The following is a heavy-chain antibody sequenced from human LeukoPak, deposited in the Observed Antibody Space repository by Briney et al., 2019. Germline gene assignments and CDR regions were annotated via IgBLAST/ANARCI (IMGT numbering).Heavy chain of an antibody. CDR3: ARSEWELGAFDI. CDR2: IYYSGST. Sequence: SQTLSLTCTVSGGSISSGDYYWSWIRQLPGKGLEWIGYIYYSGSTYYNPSLKSRVTISVDTSKNQFSLKLSSVTAADTAVYYCARSEWELGAFDIWGQGTMVTVSS. V-gene: IGHV4-30-4*08. J-gene: IGHJ3*02. D-gene: IGHD1-26*01. CDR1: GGSISSGDYY.